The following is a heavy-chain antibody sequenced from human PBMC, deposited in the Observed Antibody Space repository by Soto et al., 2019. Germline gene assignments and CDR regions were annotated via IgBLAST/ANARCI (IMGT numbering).Heavy chain of an antibody. Sequence: QVQLVQSGTEVKKPGASVKVSCKASGYTFSIYGFSWVRQAPGQGLEWMGWIGAYNGDTNYAQNFQGRVTMTTDTSTTTSYMELRSLTSDDTAVYFCARDWKGAEGFDSWGQGTLVTVSS. CDR3: ARDWKGAEGFDS. CDR2: IGAYNGDT. V-gene: IGHV1-18*01. CDR1: GYTFSIYG. D-gene: IGHD1-1*01. J-gene: IGHJ4*02.